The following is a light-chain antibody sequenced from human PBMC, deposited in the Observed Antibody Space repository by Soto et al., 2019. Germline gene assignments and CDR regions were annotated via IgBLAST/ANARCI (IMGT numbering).Light chain of an antibody. CDR3: QQYNTWPYT. J-gene: IGKJ2*01. V-gene: IGKV3D-15*01. CDR2: GAS. CDR1: QSVSSN. Sequence: EIVMTQSPATLSVSPGERASLSCKASQSVSSNLAWYQQKPGQAPRLLIYGASTRATGIPARFSGSWSGTEFTLTFSSLQSEDFAAYYCQQYNTWPYTFGQGTKLEIK.